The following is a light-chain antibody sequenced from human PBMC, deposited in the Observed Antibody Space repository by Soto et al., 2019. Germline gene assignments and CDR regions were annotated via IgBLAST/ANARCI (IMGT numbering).Light chain of an antibody. Sequence: ALLFTQSPSSLSASVGARVTITCRASQGIDSSLAWYQQKPGQAPRLLIYAASSLQSGIPARFSGSGSGTEFTLTISSLQSEDFALYYCQQYNKWPLVTFGQGTRLEIK. CDR2: AAS. J-gene: IGKJ5*01. V-gene: IGKV1D-13*01. CDR1: QGIDSS. CDR3: QQYNKWPLVT.